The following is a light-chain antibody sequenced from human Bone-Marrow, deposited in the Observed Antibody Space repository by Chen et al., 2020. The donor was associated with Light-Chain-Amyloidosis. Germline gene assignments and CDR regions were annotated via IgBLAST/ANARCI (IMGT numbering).Light chain of an antibody. CDR2: SDT. CDR3: QSSDSSGTYEVI. J-gene: IGLJ2*01. CDR1: VLPTKY. V-gene: IGLV3-25*03. Sequence: SYELTQPPSVSVSPGQTARITCSGDVLPTKYAYWYQQKPGQAPVLVIQSDTERPSGISERFYGSSSGTTATLTISGVQAEDGADYHCQSSDSSGTYEVIFGGGTKLTVL.